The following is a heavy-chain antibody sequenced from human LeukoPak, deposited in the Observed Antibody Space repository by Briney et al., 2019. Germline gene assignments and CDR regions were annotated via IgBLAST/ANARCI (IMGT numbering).Heavy chain of an antibody. CDR3: AKEIRYCSSTSCPPGYYYYYGMDV. D-gene: IGHD2-2*01. CDR2: ISYDGSNK. CDR1: GFTFSGYG. Sequence: GGSLRLSCAASGFTFSGYGMHWVRQAPGKGLEWVAVISYDGSNKYYADSVKGRFTISRDNSKNTLYLQMNSLRAEDTAVYYCAKEIRYCSSTSCPPGYYYYYGMDVWGQGTTVTVSS. V-gene: IGHV3-30*18. J-gene: IGHJ6*02.